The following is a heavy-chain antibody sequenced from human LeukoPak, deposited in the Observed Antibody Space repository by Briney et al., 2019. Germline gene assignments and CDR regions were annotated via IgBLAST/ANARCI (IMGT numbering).Heavy chain of an antibody. CDR3: ARGGGSPIGVDY. D-gene: IGHD1-26*01. J-gene: IGHJ4*02. V-gene: IGHV4-34*01. Sequence: GSLRLSRAASGFTFSSYWMSWVRQPPGKGLEWIGEINHSGSTNYNPSLKSRVTISVDTSKNQFSLKLSSVTAADTAVYYCARGGGSPIGVDYWGQGTLVTVSS. CDR1: GFTFSSYW. CDR2: INHSGST.